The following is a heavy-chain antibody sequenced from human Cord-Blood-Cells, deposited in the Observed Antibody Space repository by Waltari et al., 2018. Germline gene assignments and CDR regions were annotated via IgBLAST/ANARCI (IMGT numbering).Heavy chain of an antibody. CDR3: ASVYSSSWYWFDP. CDR1: GGSFRGYY. J-gene: IGHJ5*02. CDR2: INHSGST. D-gene: IGHD6-13*01. Sequence: QVQLQQWGAGLLKPSETLSLTCAVYGGSFRGYYWRWIRQPPGKGLEWIGEINHSGSTNYNPSLKSRVTISVDTSKNQFSLKLSSVTAADTAVYYCASVYSSSWYWFDPWGQGTLVTVSS. V-gene: IGHV4-34*01.